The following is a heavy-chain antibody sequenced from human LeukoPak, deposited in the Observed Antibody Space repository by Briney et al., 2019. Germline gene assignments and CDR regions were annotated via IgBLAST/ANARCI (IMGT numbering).Heavy chain of an antibody. Sequence: PGGSLRLSCAASGFTFGSYAMYWVRQAPGEGLEWVSGIFGSGGSAHYADSVKGRFTVSRDNSKNTVYLQMDSLRVEDTAIYYCGKTTTRNSSGRNPAWPNDYWGQRTLLTVSS. CDR2: IFGSGGSA. J-gene: IGHJ4*02. CDR3: GKTTTRNSSGRNPAWPNDY. V-gene: IGHV3-23*01. D-gene: IGHD6-19*01. CDR1: GFTFGSYA.